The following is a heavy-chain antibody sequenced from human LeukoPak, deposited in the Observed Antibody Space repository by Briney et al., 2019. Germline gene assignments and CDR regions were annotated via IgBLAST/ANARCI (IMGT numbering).Heavy chain of an antibody. D-gene: IGHD6-19*01. CDR3: ANLLPGYASGPGLDY. CDR2: ISGSGGST. Sequence: PGGSLRLSCAASGFTFSTYGLTWVRQAPGKGLEWVSGISGSGGSTFYADSVKGRFTVSRDNSKNTLYLVMNSLRAEDTALYYCANLLPGYASGPGLDYWGQGALVTVSS. CDR1: GFTFSTYG. V-gene: IGHV3-23*01. J-gene: IGHJ4*02.